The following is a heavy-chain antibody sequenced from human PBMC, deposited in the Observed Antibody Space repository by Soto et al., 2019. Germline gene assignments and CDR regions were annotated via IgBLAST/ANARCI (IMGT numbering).Heavy chain of an antibody. J-gene: IGHJ6*02. CDR1: GYTFTSYD. V-gene: IGHV1-8*01. CDR3: ASEKTSYGMDV. CDR2: MNTNSGNT. Sequence: QVQLVQSGAEVKKPGASVKVSCKASGYTFTSYDINWVRQATGQGLEWMGWMNTNSGNTGDAQKFQGRGTMTRNTSISTAYMELSSLRSADTAVYYCASEKTSYGMDVWGQGTTVTVSS.